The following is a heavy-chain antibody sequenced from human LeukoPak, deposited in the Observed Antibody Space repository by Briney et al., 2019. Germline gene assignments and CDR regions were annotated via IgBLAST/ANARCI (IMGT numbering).Heavy chain of an antibody. CDR3: ASLSANYYDSSGYYQDY. Sequence: SETLSLTCTVYGESFSGYYWSWIRQSPGKGLEWIGEINHSGITNYNPSLKSRVTISVDTSKNQFSLKLSPVTAADTAVYYCASLSANYYDSSGYYQDYWGQGTLVTVSS. V-gene: IGHV4-34*01. J-gene: IGHJ4*02. CDR2: INHSGIT. CDR1: GESFSGYY. D-gene: IGHD3-22*01.